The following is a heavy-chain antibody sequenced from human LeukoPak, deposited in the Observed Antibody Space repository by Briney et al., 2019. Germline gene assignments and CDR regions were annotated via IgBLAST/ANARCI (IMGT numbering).Heavy chain of an antibody. CDR1: GFTFSSYA. V-gene: IGHV3-30-3*01. CDR2: ISYDGSNK. D-gene: IGHD3-22*01. J-gene: IGHJ4*02. CDR3: ARDGLPGYYYDSSGSPGY. Sequence: HPGGSLRLSCAASGFTFSSYAMHWVRQAPGKGVEGVAVISYDGSNKYYADSVKGRFTISRDNSKNTLYLQMNSLRAEDTAVYYCARDGLPGYYYDSSGSPGYWGQGTLVTVSS.